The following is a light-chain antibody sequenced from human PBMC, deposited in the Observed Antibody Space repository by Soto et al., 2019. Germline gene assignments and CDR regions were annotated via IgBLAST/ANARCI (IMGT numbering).Light chain of an antibody. V-gene: IGKV1-5*03. CDR1: QSISTW. J-gene: IGKJ4*01. CDR3: QQYDNFLS. Sequence: DIQMTQSPSTLSASVEDRAIITCRASQSISTWVAWYQQKPGKAPKLLISKASSLESGVPSRFSGSGSGTEFTLTISSLQPDDFATYYCQQYDNFLSFGGGTKVDIK. CDR2: KAS.